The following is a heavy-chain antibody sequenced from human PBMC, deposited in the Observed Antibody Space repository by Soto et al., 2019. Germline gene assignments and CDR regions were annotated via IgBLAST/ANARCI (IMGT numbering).Heavy chain of an antibody. CDR1: GSSISSSSYY. CDR3: ARPYYYDSRGYYYED. D-gene: IGHD3-22*01. Sequence: SETLSLTCTVSGSSISSSSYYWGWIRQPPGKGLEWIDSIYYSGSTYYNPSLKSRVTISVDTSKNQFSLKLSSVNAAYTAVYYCARPYYYDSRGYYYEDWGQGTLVTVSS. CDR2: IYYSGST. V-gene: IGHV4-39*01. J-gene: IGHJ4*02.